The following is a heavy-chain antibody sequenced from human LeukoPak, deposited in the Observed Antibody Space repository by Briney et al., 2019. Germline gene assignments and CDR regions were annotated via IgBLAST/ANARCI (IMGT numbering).Heavy chain of an antibody. V-gene: IGHV4-4*08. Sequence: SETLSLTCAVYGGSFSGYYWSWIRQPPGKGLEWIGRIYTSGSTNYNPSLKSRVTISVDTSKNQFSLKLSSVTAADTAVYYCAREDRQQSHWFDPWGQGTLVTVSS. CDR3: AREDRQQSHWFDP. CDR2: IYTSGST. J-gene: IGHJ5*02. CDR1: GGSFSGYY. D-gene: IGHD6-13*01.